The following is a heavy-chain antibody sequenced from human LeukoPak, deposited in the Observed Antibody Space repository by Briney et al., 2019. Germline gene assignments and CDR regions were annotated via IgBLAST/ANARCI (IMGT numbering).Heavy chain of an antibody. J-gene: IGHJ3*02. D-gene: IGHD1-26*01. CDR3: ARALNLVGATSGAFDI. CDR2: INHSGST. CDR1: GGSFSGYY. Sequence: PSETLSLTCAVYGGSFSGYYWSWIRQPPGKGLEWIGEINHSGSTNYNPSLKSRVTISVDTSKNQFSLKLSSVTAADTAVYYCARALNLVGATSGAFDIWGQGTMVTVSS. V-gene: IGHV4-34*01.